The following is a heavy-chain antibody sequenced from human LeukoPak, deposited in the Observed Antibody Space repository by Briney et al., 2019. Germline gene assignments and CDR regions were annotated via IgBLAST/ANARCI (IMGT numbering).Heavy chain of an antibody. CDR3: ARRFDYHWFDP. CDR1: GGSINSYY. J-gene: IGHJ5*02. Sequence: SETLSLTCTVSGGSINSYYWSWIRQPPGKGLGWIGHIYYSGSTNYNPSLKSRVTISVDTSKNQFSLRLNSVTAADTAVYFCARRFDYHWFDPWGQGTLVTVSS. V-gene: IGHV4-59*08. D-gene: IGHD3-9*01. CDR2: IYYSGST.